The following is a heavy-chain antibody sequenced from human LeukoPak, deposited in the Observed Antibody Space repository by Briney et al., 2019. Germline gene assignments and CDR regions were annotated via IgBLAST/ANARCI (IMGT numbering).Heavy chain of an antibody. CDR2: IYYSGST. J-gene: IGHJ6*03. CDR1: GGSFSGYY. V-gene: IGHV4-59*01. D-gene: IGHD2-2*01. CDR3: ARSAGYQLLEGFYYYMDV. Sequence: PSETLSLTCAVYGGSFSGYYWSWIRQPPGKGLEWIGNIYYSGSTNYNPSLKSRVTISVDTSKKHFSLKLSSVTAADTAVYYCARSAGYQLLEGFYYYMDVWGKGTTVTVSS.